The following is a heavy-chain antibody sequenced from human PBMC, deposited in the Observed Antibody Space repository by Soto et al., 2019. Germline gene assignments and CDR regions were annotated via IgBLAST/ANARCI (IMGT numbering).Heavy chain of an antibody. V-gene: IGHV4-4*02. D-gene: IGHD3-10*01. J-gene: IGHJ4*02. Sequence: SETLSLTCVVSAGSISTYDWWSWVRQPPGKGLEWIGEMYHSGNTNYNPSLKSRVTISVDKSKNQFSMKMTSVTAADTALYYCARASASSMLRGVIINWGQGTQVTVSS. CDR2: MYHSGNT. CDR1: AGSISTYDW. CDR3: ARASASSMLRGVIIN.